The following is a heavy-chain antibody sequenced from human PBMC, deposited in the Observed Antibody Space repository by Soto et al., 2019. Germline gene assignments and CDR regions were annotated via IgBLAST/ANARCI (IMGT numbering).Heavy chain of an antibody. V-gene: IGHV3-30*18. CDR1: GFTFSSYG. J-gene: IGHJ6*02. D-gene: IGHD3-10*01. CDR3: AKARGSGSYLNGMDV. CDR2: ISYDGSNK. Sequence: GGSLRLSCAASGFTFSSYGMHWVRQAPGKGLEWVAVISYDGSNKYYADSVKGRFTISRDNSKNTLYLQMNSLRAEDTAVYYCAKARGSGSYLNGMDVWGQGTTVTVSS.